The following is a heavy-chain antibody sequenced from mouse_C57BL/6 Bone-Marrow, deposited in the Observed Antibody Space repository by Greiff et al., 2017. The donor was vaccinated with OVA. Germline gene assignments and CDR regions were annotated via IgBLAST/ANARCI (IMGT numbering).Heavy chain of an antibody. Sequence: EVKVEESGGGLVKPGGSLKLSCAASGFTFSDYGMHWVRQAPEKGLEWVAYISSGSSTIYYADTVKGRFTNSRDNAKNTLFLQMTSLRSEDTAMYYCAREDTTVVDRYFDYWGQGTTLTVSS. D-gene: IGHD1-1*01. CDR3: AREDTTVVDRYFDY. CDR1: GFTFSDYG. V-gene: IGHV5-17*01. CDR2: ISSGSSTI. J-gene: IGHJ2*01.